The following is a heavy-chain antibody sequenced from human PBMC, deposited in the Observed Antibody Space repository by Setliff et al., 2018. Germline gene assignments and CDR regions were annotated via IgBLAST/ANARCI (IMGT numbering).Heavy chain of an antibody. CDR1: GYTFTGYY. Sequence: ASVKVSCKASGYTFTGYYMHWVRQAPGQGLEWMGWINPNSGGTNYAQKFQGWVTMTRDTSISTAYMELSRLRSDDTAVYYCARESVAATYNWFDPWGQGTLVTVS. J-gene: IGHJ5*02. D-gene: IGHD2-15*01. CDR2: INPNSGGT. CDR3: ARESVAATYNWFDP. V-gene: IGHV1-2*04.